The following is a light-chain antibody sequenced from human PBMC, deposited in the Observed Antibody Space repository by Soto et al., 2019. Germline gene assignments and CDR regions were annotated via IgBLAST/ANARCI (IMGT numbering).Light chain of an antibody. Sequence: EIVLTQSPGTLSLSSGERATLSCRASQSVSSSCLAWYQQKPGQAPRLLIYGASSRATGIPGRCSGSGSGTDFTLTISRLDPEDFAVYYCQQYRTFGQGTKVDIK. J-gene: IGKJ1*01. CDR1: QSVSSSC. CDR3: QQYRT. CDR2: GAS. V-gene: IGKV3-20*01.